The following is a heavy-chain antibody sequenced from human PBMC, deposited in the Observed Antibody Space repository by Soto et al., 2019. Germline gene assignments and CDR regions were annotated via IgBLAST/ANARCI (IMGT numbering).Heavy chain of an antibody. CDR2: ISGNGGSR. Sequence: GGSLRLSCAASGFTFSSYAMSWVRQAPGKGPEWVSIISGNGGSRDYADSVKGRFTISRDNSKNMLYLQMDSLRGEDTALYYCAKGFSTSIYYYYMDVCGKGTSVTVSS. J-gene: IGHJ6*03. D-gene: IGHD6-13*01. CDR1: GFTFSSYA. CDR3: AKGFSTSIYYYYMDV. V-gene: IGHV3-23*01.